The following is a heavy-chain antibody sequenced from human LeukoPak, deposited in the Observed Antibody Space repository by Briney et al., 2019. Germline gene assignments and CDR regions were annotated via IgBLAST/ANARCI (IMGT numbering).Heavy chain of an antibody. CDR1: GFTFISNW. D-gene: IGHD5-24*01. CDR2: INSDGSSR. CDR3: TRPQDHYNSFDQ. V-gene: IGHV3-74*01. Sequence: PGGSLRLSCAASGFTFISNWMHWVRQAPGKGLVWVSRINSDGSSRSYAESVKGRFTISRDNAKNTLYLQMDSLRAEDTAMYFCTRPQDHYNSFDQWGQGTLVTVSS. J-gene: IGHJ4*02.